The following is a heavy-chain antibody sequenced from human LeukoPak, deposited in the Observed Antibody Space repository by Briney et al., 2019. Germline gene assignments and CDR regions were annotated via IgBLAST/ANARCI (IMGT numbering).Heavy chain of an antibody. CDR1: GFTFDAYG. V-gene: IGHV3-20*04. D-gene: IGHD6-13*01. J-gene: IGHJ4*02. Sequence: GGSLRLSCAASGFTFDAYGISWVRHAPGKGLEWAPGINWNGGSTGYADSVKGRFTISRDNAKNSLYLQMNSLRAEDTALYYCARGTLKAAATDFDYWGQGTLVTVSA. CDR2: INWNGGST. CDR3: ARGTLKAAATDFDY.